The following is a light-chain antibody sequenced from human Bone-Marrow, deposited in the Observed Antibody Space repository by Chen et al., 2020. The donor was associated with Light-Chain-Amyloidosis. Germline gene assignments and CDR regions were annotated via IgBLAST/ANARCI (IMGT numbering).Light chain of an antibody. Sequence: NFMLTQPHSVSESPGKTVIISCSRSSGSIATNYVQWYQQRPGSSPTTVIYEDDQRPSGVPDRFSGSIDRSSNSASLTVSGLKTEDEADYYCQSYQGSSQGVFGGGTKLTVL. CDR3: QSYQGSSQGV. CDR1: SGSIATNY. V-gene: IGLV6-57*01. J-gene: IGLJ3*02. CDR2: EDD.